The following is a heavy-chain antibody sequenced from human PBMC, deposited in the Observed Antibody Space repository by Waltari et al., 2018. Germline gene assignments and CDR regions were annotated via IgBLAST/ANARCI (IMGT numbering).Heavy chain of an antibody. Sequence: EGQLVESGGGLVQPGGSLKLACAASGFAFSSFGKHWVGQVPGQGLVWVSRINSDGSDTSYADSVRGRFTVSRDNAKNMVYLQMKSLRAEDTAIYYCTRDSPSWIWGQGTMVSVSS. CDR1: GFAFSSFG. CDR2: INSDGSDT. CDR3: TRDSPSWI. V-gene: IGHV3-74*01. J-gene: IGHJ3*02.